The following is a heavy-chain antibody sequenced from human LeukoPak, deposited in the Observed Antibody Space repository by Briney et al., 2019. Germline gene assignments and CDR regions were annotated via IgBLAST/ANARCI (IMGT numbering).Heavy chain of an antibody. CDR2: IYHSGST. J-gene: IGHJ5*02. Sequence: SETLSLTCAVYGGSFSGYSWSWIRQPPGKGLEWIGYIYHSGSTYYNPSLKSRVTISVDRSKNQFSLKLSSVTAADTAVYYCARGAIYWQYNWFDPWGQGTLVTVSS. CDR3: ARGAIYWQYNWFDP. D-gene: IGHD2-8*02. V-gene: IGHV4-30-2*01. CDR1: GGSFSGYS.